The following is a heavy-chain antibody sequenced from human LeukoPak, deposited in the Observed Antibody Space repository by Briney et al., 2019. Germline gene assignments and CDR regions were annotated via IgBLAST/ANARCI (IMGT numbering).Heavy chain of an antibody. CDR2: IYYSGST. CDR1: GGSIRSYY. D-gene: IGHD2-21*02. Sequence: PSETLSLTCTVSGGSIRSYYWTWIRQPPGKGLEWIGYIYYSGSTNYNPSLKSRVTISVDTSKNQFSLKLSSVTAADTAVYYCARGSGATVFDPWGQGTLVTVSS. V-gene: IGHV4-59*01. CDR3: ARGSGATVFDP. J-gene: IGHJ5*02.